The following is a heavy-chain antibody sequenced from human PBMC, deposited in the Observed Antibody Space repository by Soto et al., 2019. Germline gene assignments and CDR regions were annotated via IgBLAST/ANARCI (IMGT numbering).Heavy chain of an antibody. J-gene: IGHJ4*02. D-gene: IGHD1-26*01. Sequence: EVQLVESGGGLVQTGGSLRLSCAASGFTFSRDWMHWVRQAPGKGLVWVSHLNRDGSSTSYADSVNGRFTISRDNARNTLVRQVDSWRAEDTAVYYCARGLKWGQFDYWAEGTVATVCS. CDR2: LNRDGSST. CDR3: ARGLKWGQFDY. CDR1: GFTFSRDW. V-gene: IGHV3-74*01.